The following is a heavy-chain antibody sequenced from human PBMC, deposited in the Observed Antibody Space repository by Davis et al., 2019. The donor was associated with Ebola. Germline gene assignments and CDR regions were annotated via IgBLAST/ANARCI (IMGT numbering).Heavy chain of an antibody. Sequence: PGGSLRLSCAASGFTFSSYWMSWVRQAPGKGLEWVANIKQDGSEKYYVDSVKGRFTISRDNAKNSLYLQMNSLRADDTAVYYCAKNLAVAGTFPDYWGQGTLVTVSS. D-gene: IGHD6-19*01. CDR1: GFTFSSYW. CDR3: AKNLAVAGTFPDY. CDR2: IKQDGSEK. V-gene: IGHV3-7*01. J-gene: IGHJ4*02.